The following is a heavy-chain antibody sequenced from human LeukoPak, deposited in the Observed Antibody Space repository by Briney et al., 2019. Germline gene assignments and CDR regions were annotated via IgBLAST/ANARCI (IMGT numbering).Heavy chain of an antibody. CDR2: ISWNSDST. CDR1: GFSFDDYT. D-gene: IGHD6-13*01. J-gene: IGHJ4*02. V-gene: IGHV3-43D*03. Sequence: PGGSLRLSCAASGFSFDDYTMHWVRQAPGKGLEWVSLISWNSDSTYYAGSVKGRFTISRDNSKNSLYLQMNSLRAEDTAFYYCAKDVRGSTSWYGLDYWGQGTLVTVSS. CDR3: AKDVRGSTSWYGLDY.